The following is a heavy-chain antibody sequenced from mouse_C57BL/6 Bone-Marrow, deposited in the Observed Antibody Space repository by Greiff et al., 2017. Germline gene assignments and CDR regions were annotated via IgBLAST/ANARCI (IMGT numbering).Heavy chain of an antibody. V-gene: IGHV5-4*01. CDR1: GFTFSSYA. Sequence: EVNVVESGGGLVKPGGSLKLSCAASGFTFSSYAMSWVRQTPEKRLEWVATISDGGSYTYYPDNVKGRFTISRDNAKNNLYLQMSHLKSEDTAMYYCARDPITTVVKGFAYWGQGTLVTVSA. D-gene: IGHD1-1*01. CDR3: ARDPITTVVKGFAY. J-gene: IGHJ3*01. CDR2: ISDGGSYT.